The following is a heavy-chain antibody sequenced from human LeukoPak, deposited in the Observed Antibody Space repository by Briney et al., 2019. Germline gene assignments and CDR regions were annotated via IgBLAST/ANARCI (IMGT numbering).Heavy chain of an antibody. CDR2: INPNSGGT. CDR3: ARDNHYDSSGYGY. J-gene: IGHJ4*02. V-gene: IGHV1-2*02. D-gene: IGHD3-22*01. CDR1: GYTFTGYY. Sequence: GASVKVSCKASGYTFTGYYMHWVRQAPGQGLEWMGWINPNSGGTNYAQKFQGRVTMTRDTSISTAYMELSRLRSDDTAVYYCARDNHYDSSGYGYWGQGTLVTVSS.